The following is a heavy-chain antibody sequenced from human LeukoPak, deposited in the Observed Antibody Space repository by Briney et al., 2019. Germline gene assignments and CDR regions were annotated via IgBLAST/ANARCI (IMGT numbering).Heavy chain of an antibody. J-gene: IGHJ6*03. CDR2: VNHSGST. Sequence: SETLSLTCGVYGGSFSGYYWSWIRQPPGKGLEWIGEVNHSGSTNYNPSLKSRVTVSVDTPKNQLSLKLTSVTAADTAVYYCASSGYLMYYMAVWGKGTTVTVSS. D-gene: IGHD3-22*01. V-gene: IGHV4-34*01. CDR1: GGSFSGYY. CDR3: ASSGYLMYYMAV.